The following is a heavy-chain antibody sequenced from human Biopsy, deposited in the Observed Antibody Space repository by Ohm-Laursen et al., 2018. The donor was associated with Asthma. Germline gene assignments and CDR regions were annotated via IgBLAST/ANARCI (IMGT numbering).Heavy chain of an antibody. J-gene: IGHJ2*01. Sequence: PSETLSLTCTVSGAYIGTPDYHWSWIRQSPGKGLEWIGSIYYRDRTYYKPSLESRVTKSANTSKNRFSLKVPSVTAADTAVYYCARAVSSSSYWYFDLWGRGDLVTVSS. D-gene: IGHD6-6*01. CDR2: IYYRDRT. CDR3: ARAVSSSSYWYFDL. CDR1: GAYIGTPDYH. V-gene: IGHV4-39*02.